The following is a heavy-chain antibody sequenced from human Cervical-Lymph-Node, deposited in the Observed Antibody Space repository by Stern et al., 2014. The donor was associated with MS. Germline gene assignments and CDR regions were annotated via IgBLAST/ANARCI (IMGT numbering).Heavy chain of an antibody. D-gene: IGHD1-14*01. CDR2: IRWNSGTI. Sequence: QLVESGGDLVQPGRSLRLSCAAFGFTFDDYAMHWVRQAPGKGLEWVAGIRWNSGTIGYADSVKGRFTTSRDNAYSSLYLQMNSLRPEDTALYYCARDITGSSAYFAYWGQGTLVTVSS. CDR3: ARDITGSSAYFAY. V-gene: IGHV3-9*01. J-gene: IGHJ4*02. CDR1: GFTFDDYA.